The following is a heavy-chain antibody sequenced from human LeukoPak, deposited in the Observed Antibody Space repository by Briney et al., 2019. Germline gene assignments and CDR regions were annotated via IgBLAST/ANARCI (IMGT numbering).Heavy chain of an antibody. D-gene: IGHD1-26*01. J-gene: IGHJ4*02. CDR2: INTDGSSP. CDR1: GFNFSGSW. V-gene: IGHV3-74*01. CDR3: ARDGGNYSPQDY. Sequence: GGSLRLSCAASGFNFSGSWMHWVRHAPGKGLVWVSCINTDGSSPTYADSVKGRFTISRDNAKNTLSLQMNSLRAEDTAVYYCARDGGNYSPQDYWGQGTLVTVSS.